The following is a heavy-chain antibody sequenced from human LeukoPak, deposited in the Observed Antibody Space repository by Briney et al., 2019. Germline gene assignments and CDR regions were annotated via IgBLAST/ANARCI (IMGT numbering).Heavy chain of an antibody. V-gene: IGHV3-23*01. J-gene: IGHJ5*02. CDR3: VACSSASCYGDRFDP. CDR1: GFTFSRYA. D-gene: IGHD2-2*01. Sequence: PGGSLRLSCEASGFTFSRYAMSWVRQAPGKGLEWVSGISGSGGSTYNADSVKGRFTISRDNSKNTLFLQMNSLRAEDTALYYCVACSSASCYGDRFDPWGQGTLVTVSS. CDR2: ISGSGGST.